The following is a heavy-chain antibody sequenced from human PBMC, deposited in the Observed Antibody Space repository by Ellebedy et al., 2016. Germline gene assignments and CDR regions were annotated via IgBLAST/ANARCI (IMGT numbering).Heavy chain of an antibody. J-gene: IGHJ6*03. CDR3: ARDYVAATPSYYYYMDV. V-gene: IGHV3-11*01. Sequence: GESLKISXAASGFTFSDYYMSWIRQAPGKGLEWVSYISSSGSTIYYADSVKGRFTISRDNAKNSLYLQMNSLRAEDTAVYYCARDYVAATPSYYYYMDVWGKGTTVTVSS. CDR1: GFTFSDYY. CDR2: ISSSGSTI. D-gene: IGHD6-13*01.